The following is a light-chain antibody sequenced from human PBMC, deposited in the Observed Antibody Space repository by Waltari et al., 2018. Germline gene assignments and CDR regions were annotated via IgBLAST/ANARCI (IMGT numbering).Light chain of an antibody. CDR3: NSYTSSSTLL. V-gene: IGLV2-14*03. Sequence: QSALTQPASVSGSPGQSITISCTGTTSYVGAYNYVSWYQQHPGKAPRLMIFDVSNRPSGVSNRFSGSKSGNTASLTISGLQAEDEADYYCNSYTSSSTLLFGGGTRLTVL. J-gene: IGLJ2*01. CDR2: DVS. CDR1: TSYVGAYNY.